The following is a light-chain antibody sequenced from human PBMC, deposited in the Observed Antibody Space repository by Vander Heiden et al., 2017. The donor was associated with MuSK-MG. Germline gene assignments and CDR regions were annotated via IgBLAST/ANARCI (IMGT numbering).Light chain of an antibody. Sequence: SALTPPASPSRSPGQSITSTCTGTISDVGNYNVVSWYQQHPGNAPNLIIYEVSQRPSGVSNRFSGSKAGSTTTLTISGRQAEDEGEYYCDSDAGSGTLVLGGGTTLTVL. V-gene: IGLV2-23*02. CDR2: EVS. CDR3: DSDAGSGTLV. J-gene: IGLJ3*02. CDR1: ISDVGNYNV.